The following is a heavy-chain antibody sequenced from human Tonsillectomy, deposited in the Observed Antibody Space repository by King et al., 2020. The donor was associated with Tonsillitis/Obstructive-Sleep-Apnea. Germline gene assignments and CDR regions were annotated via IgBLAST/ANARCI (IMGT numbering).Heavy chain of an antibody. CDR2: IYPGDSYT. CDR1: GYRFTSYW. Sequence: QLVQSGAEVKKPGESLKISCKGSGYRFTSYWIGWVRQMPGRGLEWMGIIYPGDSYTRYSPSFQGQVTIPADKSISTAYLQWSSLKASDTAMYYCAKLRGEYSRSWWPLGDTYFDLWGRGTLVTVSS. V-gene: IGHV5-51*03. J-gene: IGHJ2*01. CDR3: AKLRGEYSRSWWPLGDTYFDL. D-gene: IGHD6-13*01.